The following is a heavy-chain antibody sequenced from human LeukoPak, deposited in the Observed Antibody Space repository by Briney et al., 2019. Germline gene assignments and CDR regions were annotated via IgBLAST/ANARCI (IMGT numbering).Heavy chain of an antibody. CDR2: IYPADSDT. Sequence: GESLKISCKGSGYSFTYYWIAWVRQMPGKGLEWMGIIYPADSDTRYSPSFQGQVTISADKSTSTAYLQWSSLKASDTAMCYCARQDGRALYYFDYWGQGTLVTVSS. D-gene: IGHD5-24*01. CDR1: GYSFTYYW. CDR3: ARQDGRALYYFDY. V-gene: IGHV5-51*01. J-gene: IGHJ4*02.